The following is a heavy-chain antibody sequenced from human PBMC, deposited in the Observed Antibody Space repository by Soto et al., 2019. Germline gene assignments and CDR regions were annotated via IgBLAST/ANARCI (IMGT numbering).Heavy chain of an antibody. CDR1: GFTFSSYA. V-gene: IGHV3-30-3*01. D-gene: IGHD6-13*01. J-gene: IGHJ6*02. CDR2: RSYDGSNK. Sequence: QVQLVESGGGVVQPGRSLRLSCAASGFTFSSYAMHWVRQAPGKGLEWVAVRSYDGSNKYYADSVKGRFTISRDNSKNTLYLQMNSLRAEDTAVYYCARTAQYSSSWRPYYYYGMDVWGQGTTVTVSS. CDR3: ARTAQYSSSWRPYYYYGMDV.